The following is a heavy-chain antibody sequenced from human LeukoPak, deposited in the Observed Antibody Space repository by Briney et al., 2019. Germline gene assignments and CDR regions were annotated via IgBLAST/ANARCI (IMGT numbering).Heavy chain of an antibody. V-gene: IGHV4-39*01. Sequence: SETLSLTCTVSGGSISNSNYYWGWIRQPPGKGLEWIGGAYYSGTTYYNPSLKSRVTISVDTSKSQFSLKLSPVTAADTAVYYCARHSSSAWYYYFDYWGQGTLVAVSS. CDR2: AYYSGTT. D-gene: IGHD6-19*01. CDR3: ARHSSSAWYYYFDY. J-gene: IGHJ4*02. CDR1: GGSISNSNYY.